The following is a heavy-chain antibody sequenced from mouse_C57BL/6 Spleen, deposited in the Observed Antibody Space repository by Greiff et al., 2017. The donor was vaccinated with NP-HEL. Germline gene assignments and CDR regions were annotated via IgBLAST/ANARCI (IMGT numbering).Heavy chain of an antibody. Sequence: VQVVESGAELVKPGASVKISCKASGYAFSSYWMNWVKQRPGKGLEWIGQIYPGDGDTNYNGKFKGKATLTADKSSSTAYMQLSSLTSEDSAVYFCARRQLTGFDYWGQGTTLTVSS. CDR1: GYAFSSYW. J-gene: IGHJ2*01. D-gene: IGHD3-2*02. CDR3: ARRQLTGFDY. V-gene: IGHV1-80*01. CDR2: IYPGDGDT.